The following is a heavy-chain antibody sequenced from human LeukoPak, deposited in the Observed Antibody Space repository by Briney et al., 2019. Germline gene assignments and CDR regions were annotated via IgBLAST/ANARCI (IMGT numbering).Heavy chain of an antibody. J-gene: IGHJ4*02. D-gene: IGHD3-22*01. CDR2: IYYSGST. V-gene: IGHV4-59*12. Sequence: SETLSLTCTVSGGSISSYYWSWIRQPPGKGLEWIGYIYYSGSTNYNPSLKSRVTISVDKSKNQFSLKLSSVTAADTAVYYCARAASDYYDSSGYYFRGGWGQGTLVTVSS. CDR3: ARAASDYYDSSGYYFRGG. CDR1: GGSISSYY.